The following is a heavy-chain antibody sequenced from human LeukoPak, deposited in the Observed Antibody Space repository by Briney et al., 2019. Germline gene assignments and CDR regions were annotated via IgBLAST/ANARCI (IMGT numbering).Heavy chain of an antibody. V-gene: IGHV3-23*03. CDR1: GFTFSSYA. D-gene: IGHD3-10*01. Sequence: GGPLRLSCAASGFTFSSYAMSWVRQAPGKGLEWVSALYSGGSIYYADSVKGRFTISRDNSKNTLYLQMNSLRADDTAVYYCARDPSRGLYYFDHWGQGTLVTVSS. CDR2: LYSGGSI. CDR3: ARDPSRGLYYFDH. J-gene: IGHJ4*02.